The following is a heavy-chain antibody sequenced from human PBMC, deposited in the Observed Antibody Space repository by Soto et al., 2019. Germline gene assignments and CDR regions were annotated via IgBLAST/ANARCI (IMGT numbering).Heavy chain of an antibody. J-gene: IGHJ6*02. V-gene: IGHV4-4*02. CDR2: IYHSGST. CDR1: GGSISSSNW. CDR3: ASVRGGYYYAMDV. Sequence: QVQLQESGPGLVKPSGTLSLTCAVSGGSISSSNWWRWVRQHPGKGLEWIGEIYHSGSTNYNPSLKSRVTISVDKSKNQFSLKLSSVTAADTAVYYCASVRGGYYYAMDVWGQGTTVTVSS. D-gene: IGHD3-10*02.